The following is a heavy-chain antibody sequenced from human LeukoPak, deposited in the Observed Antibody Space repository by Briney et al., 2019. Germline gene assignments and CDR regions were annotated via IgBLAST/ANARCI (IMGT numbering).Heavy chain of an antibody. V-gene: IGHV3-21*01. CDR1: GFTFSSYS. D-gene: IGHD2-15*01. Sequence: GGSLRLSCAASGFTFSSYSMNWVRQAPGKGLECVSSISSSSSYIYYADSVKGRFTISRDNAKNSLYLQMNSLRAEDTAVYYCARMKEVIAATRDGFDIWGQGTMVTVSS. CDR2: ISSSSSYI. J-gene: IGHJ3*02. CDR3: ARMKEVIAATRDGFDI.